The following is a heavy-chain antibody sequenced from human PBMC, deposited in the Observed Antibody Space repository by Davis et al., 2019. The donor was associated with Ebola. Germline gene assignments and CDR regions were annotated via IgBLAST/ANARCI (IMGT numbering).Heavy chain of an antibody. D-gene: IGHD2-2*01. CDR2: IIPILGTA. Sequence: SVKVSCKASGGTFSSYAISWVRQAPGQGLEWMGGIIPILGTANYAQKFQGRVTITADESTSTAYMELSSLRSEDTAVYYCARGNFVVPAAIDYYMDVWGKGTTVTVSS. J-gene: IGHJ6*03. V-gene: IGHV1-69*13. CDR1: GGTFSSYA. CDR3: ARGNFVVPAAIDYYMDV.